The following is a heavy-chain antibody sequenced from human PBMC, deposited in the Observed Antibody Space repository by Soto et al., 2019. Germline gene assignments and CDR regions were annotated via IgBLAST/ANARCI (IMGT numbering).Heavy chain of an antibody. V-gene: IGHV6-1*01. CDR2: TYYRSKWYN. CDR3: ARQPSTYYYDSSGYYLHAFDI. Sequence: SQTLSLTCVISGDSVSSNSAAWNWIRQSPSRGLEWLGRTYYRSKWYNDYAVSVKSRITINPDTSKNQFSLQLNSVTPEDTAVYYCARQPSTYYYDSSGYYLHAFDIWGQGTMVTVSS. D-gene: IGHD3-22*01. J-gene: IGHJ3*02. CDR1: GDSVSSNSAA.